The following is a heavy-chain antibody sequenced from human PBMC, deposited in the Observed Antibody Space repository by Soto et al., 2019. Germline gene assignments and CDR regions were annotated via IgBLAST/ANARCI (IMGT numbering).Heavy chain of an antibody. Sequence: PGGSLRLSCAASGFTFSNAWMSWVRQAPGKGLEWVGRIKSKTDGGTTDYAAPVKGRFTISRDDSKNTLYLQMNSLKTEDTAVYYCTRGYCSSTSCYNFDYWGQGTLVTVSS. D-gene: IGHD2-2*01. CDR1: GFTFSNAW. V-gene: IGHV3-15*01. J-gene: IGHJ4*02. CDR2: IKSKTDGGTT. CDR3: TRGYCSSTSCYNFDY.